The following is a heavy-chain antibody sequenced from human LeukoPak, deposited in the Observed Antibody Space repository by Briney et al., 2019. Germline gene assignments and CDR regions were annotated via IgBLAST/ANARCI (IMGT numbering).Heavy chain of an antibody. Sequence: SETLSLTCTVSGGSISSYYWSWIRQPPGKGLEWVGYIYYSGSTNYNPSLKSRVTISVDTSKNQFSLKLSSVTAADTAVYYCARVRYYYDSSGYLNYYMDVWGKGTTVTVSS. CDR3: ARVRYYYDSSGYLNYYMDV. CDR1: GGSISSYY. D-gene: IGHD3-22*01. V-gene: IGHV4-59*01. J-gene: IGHJ6*03. CDR2: IYYSGST.